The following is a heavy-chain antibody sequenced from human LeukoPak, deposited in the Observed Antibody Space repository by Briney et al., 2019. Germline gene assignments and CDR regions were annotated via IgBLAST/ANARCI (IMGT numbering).Heavy chain of an antibody. V-gene: IGHV3-7*01. CDR2: IKRDGSAQ. D-gene: IGHD6-13*01. CDR1: GFTFSNYW. CDR3: SKGGSSWSRWDY. J-gene: IGHJ4*02. Sequence: GGSLRLSCAASGFTFSNYWMSWVRQAPGKGLEWVANIKRDGSAQYYVDSVKGRFAISKDNAKNSLYLQMNSLRAEDTAVYFCSKGGSSWSRWDYWGQGTLVTVSS.